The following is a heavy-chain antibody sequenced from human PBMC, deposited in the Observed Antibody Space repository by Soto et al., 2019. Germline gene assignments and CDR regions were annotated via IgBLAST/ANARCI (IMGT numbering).Heavy chain of an antibody. V-gene: IGHV3-48*01. CDR3: ARETYYYGSGSYGF. J-gene: IGHJ4*02. CDR1: GFTFSSYS. D-gene: IGHD3-10*01. Sequence: EVQLVESGGGLVQPGGSLRLSCAASGFTFSSYSMNWVRQAPGKGLEWVSYISSSSTIYYADSVKGRFTISRDNAKNSRYLQMNSLRAEDTAVYYCARETYYYGSGSYGFWGQGTLVTVSS. CDR2: ISSSSTI.